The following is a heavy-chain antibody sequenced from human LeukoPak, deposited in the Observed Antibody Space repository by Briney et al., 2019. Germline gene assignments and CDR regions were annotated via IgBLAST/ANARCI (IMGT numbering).Heavy chain of an antibody. V-gene: IGHV4-39*01. CDR1: GGSISSSSYY. CDR3: ARPQHYDFWSGYYYNWFDP. CDR2: IYYSGSA. Sequence: PSETLSLTCTVSGGSISSSSYYWGWIRQPPGKGLEWIGSIYYSGSAYYNPSLKSRVTISVDTSKNQFSLKLSSVTAADTAVYYCARPQHYDFWSGYYYNWFDPWGQGTLVTASS. D-gene: IGHD3-3*01. J-gene: IGHJ5*02.